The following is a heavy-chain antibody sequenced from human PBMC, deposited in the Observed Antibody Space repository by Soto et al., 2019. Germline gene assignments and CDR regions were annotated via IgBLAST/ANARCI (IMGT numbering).Heavy chain of an antibody. CDR1: GFTFSSYG. Sequence: QVQLVESGGGVVQPGRSLRLSCAASGFTFSSYGMNWVRQAPGKGLEWVAVISYDGSNKYYADSVKGRFTISRDNSKNTLYLQMNSLRAEDTAVYYCAKDSSGYYYALGGRNWGQGTLVTVSS. D-gene: IGHD3-22*01. V-gene: IGHV3-30*18. CDR2: ISYDGSNK. CDR3: AKDSSGYYYALGGRN. J-gene: IGHJ4*02.